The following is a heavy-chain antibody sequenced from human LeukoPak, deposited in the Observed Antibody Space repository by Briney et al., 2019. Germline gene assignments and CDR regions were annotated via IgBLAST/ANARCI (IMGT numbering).Heavy chain of an antibody. CDR2: ISGSGGST. D-gene: IGHD3-22*01. V-gene: IGHV3-23*01. Sequence: GGSLRLSCAASGFTFSSYAMSWVRQAPGKGLEWVSVISGSGGSTYYADSVKGRLTISRDNSKNTLYLQMNSLRAEDTAVYYCAKGTDNTIVVVTFDYWGQGTLVTVSS. J-gene: IGHJ4*02. CDR3: AKGTDNTIVVVTFDY. CDR1: GFTFSSYA.